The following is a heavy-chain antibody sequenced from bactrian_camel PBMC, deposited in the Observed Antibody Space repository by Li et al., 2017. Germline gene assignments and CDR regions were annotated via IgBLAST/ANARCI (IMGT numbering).Heavy chain of an antibody. D-gene: IGHD6*01. CDR3: AAGSAYGGTCGADFNY. CDR2: IDTSGGT. V-gene: IGHV3S53*01. J-gene: IGHJ6*01. Sequence: FRPPPGKEREWVAFIDTSGGTNYAYSVAGRFTISRDNAKNTLYLQMISLKPDDTAMYYCAAGSAYGGTCGADFNYWGQGTQVTVS.